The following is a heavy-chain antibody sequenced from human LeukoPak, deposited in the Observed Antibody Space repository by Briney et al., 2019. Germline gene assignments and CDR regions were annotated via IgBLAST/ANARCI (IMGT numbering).Heavy chain of an antibody. Sequence: GRSLRLSCAASGFTFSTYGMHWVRQAPGKGLEWVAVIWFDGSIKYYADSVKGRFTISRDNSKNTLYLQMNSLRAEDTAVYYCARDGGYAMDVWGQGTTVTVSS. CDR2: IWFDGSIK. J-gene: IGHJ6*02. D-gene: IGHD1-1*01. V-gene: IGHV3-33*01. CDR1: GFTFSTYG. CDR3: ARDGGYAMDV.